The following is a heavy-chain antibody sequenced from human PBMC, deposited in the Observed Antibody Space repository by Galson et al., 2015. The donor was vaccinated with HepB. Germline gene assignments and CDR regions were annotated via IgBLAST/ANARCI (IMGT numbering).Heavy chain of an antibody. J-gene: IGHJ6*02. Sequence: SLRLSCAVSGFTFSSYAFHWVRQAPGKGLEWVALTSYDGSNKYHADSVKGRFTISRDNSKNTLYLQMNSLRAEDTAMYYCARDMGAKSSVWYVGGMDVWGQGTPVTVSS. CDR2: TSYDGSNK. CDR1: GFTFSSYA. CDR3: ARDMGAKSSVWYVGGMDV. D-gene: IGHD6-19*01. V-gene: IGHV3-30-3*01.